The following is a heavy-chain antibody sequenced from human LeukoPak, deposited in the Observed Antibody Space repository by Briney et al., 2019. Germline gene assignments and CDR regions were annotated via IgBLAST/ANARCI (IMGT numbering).Heavy chain of an antibody. J-gene: IGHJ4*02. CDR2: IIPIFGTP. CDR1: GGTFSSYA. CDR3: ARASRASYDILTGYYLDY. V-gene: IGHV1-69*13. D-gene: IGHD3-9*01. Sequence: GASVKVSCKASGGTFSSYAISWVRQAPGQGLEWMGGIIPIFGTPNYAQKFQGRVTITADESTSTAYMELSSLRSEDTAVYYCARASRASYDILTGYYLDYWSQGTLVTVSS.